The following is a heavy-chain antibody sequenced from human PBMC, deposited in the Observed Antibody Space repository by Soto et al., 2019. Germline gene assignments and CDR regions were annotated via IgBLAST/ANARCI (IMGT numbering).Heavy chain of an antibody. CDR3: ARSNSGWSPFDL. V-gene: IGHV1-46*01. Sequence: GASVKVSCKASGYIFTTYYIHWVRQAPGQGLEWMGVISPGGGTTSYAQIFLGRVTVTRDTSTSTVYMELGSLTSDDTAVYYCARSNSGWSPFDLWGQGTLVTVSS. CDR2: ISPGGGTT. CDR1: GYIFTTYY. J-gene: IGHJ4*02. D-gene: IGHD6-19*01.